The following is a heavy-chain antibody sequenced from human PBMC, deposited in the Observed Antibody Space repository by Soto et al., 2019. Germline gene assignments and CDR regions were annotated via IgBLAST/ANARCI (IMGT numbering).Heavy chain of an antibody. CDR1: GGAFTDYI. D-gene: IGHD1-26*01. V-gene: IGHV1-69*13. CDR2: IIPKFGTP. Sequence: SVKVSCKASGGAFTDYIFDWVRQAPGQGLEWMGGIIPKFGTPKYAQKFQHRVTISADVSTGTAYMELTRLRFDDTAVYYCAGGRDQPPVGLYFESWGEGTRVTVSS. J-gene: IGHJ4*02. CDR3: AGGRDQPPVGLYFES.